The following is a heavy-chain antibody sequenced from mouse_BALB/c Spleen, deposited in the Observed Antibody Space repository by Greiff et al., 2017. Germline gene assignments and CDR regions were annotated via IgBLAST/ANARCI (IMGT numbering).Heavy chain of an antibody. CDR1: GYTFTSYW. CDR2: INPSNGRT. D-gene: IGHD2-14*01. V-gene: IGHV1S81*02. J-gene: IGHJ1*01. Sequence: QVHVKQPGAELVKPGASVKLSCKASGYTFTSYWMHWVKQRPGQGLEWIGEINPSNGRTNYNEKFKSKATLTVDKSSSTAYMQLSSLTSEDSAVYYCARGVRYFDVWGAGTTVTVSS. CDR3: ARGVRYFDV.